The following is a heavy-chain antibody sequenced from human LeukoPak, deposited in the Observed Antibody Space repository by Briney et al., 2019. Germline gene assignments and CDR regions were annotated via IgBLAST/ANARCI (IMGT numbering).Heavy chain of an antibody. CDR1: VFTFKNYA. D-gene: IGHD3-10*01. V-gene: IGHV3-23*01. CDR3: AKEQTSSGYFDY. CDR2: ISGNGGRT. Sequence: GGSLRLSCAASVFTFKNYAMSWVRHAPGKGLEWGAAISGNGGRTYYTDSVKGRFTISRDNPKNTLYLLMNSLSAEDTALYYCAKEQTSSGYFDYWGQRTLVTVSS. J-gene: IGHJ4*02.